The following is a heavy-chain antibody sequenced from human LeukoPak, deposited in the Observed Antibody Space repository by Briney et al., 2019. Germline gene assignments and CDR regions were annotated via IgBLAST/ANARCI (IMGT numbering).Heavy chain of an antibody. D-gene: IGHD3-10*01. CDR1: GFSISSTYC. J-gene: IGHJ5*02. CDR3: ARVCCYYDSGSSPNWLDP. Sequence: SETLSLTCSVSGFSISSTYCWGWVRPPPGQGLEWIGNICHSGSTYYNPSLKSRVSMSLDTSKDQLSLKLISVSAADTAVYYCARVCCYYDSGSSPNWLDPWGRGALVSVSS. CDR2: ICHSGST. V-gene: IGHV4-38-2*02.